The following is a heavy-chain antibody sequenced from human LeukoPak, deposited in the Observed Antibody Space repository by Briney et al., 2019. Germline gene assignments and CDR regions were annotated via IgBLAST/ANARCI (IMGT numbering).Heavy chain of an antibody. Sequence: GGSLRLSCAASGFTFSSYAMHWVRQAPGKGLEWVAVISYDGSNKYYADSVKGRFTISRDNSKNTLYLQMSSLRSEDTAVYYCAREQHGSGSYYALGDYWGQGTLVTVSS. CDR3: AREQHGSGSYYALGDY. CDR1: GFTFSSYA. D-gene: IGHD3-10*01. V-gene: IGHV3-30-3*01. J-gene: IGHJ4*02. CDR2: ISYDGSNK.